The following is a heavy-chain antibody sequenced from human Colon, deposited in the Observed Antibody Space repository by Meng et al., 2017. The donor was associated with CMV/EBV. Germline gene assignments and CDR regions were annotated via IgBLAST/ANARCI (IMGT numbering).Heavy chain of an antibody. Sequence: GGSLRLSCAASGFTFSSYSMNWVRQAPGKGLEWVSSISSSSYIYYADSVKGRFTISRDNAKNSLYLQMNSLRAEDTAVYYCAREKRARGFHYWGQGTLVTVSS. D-gene: IGHD3-10*01. J-gene: IGHJ4*02. CDR3: AREKRARGFHY. CDR1: GFTFSSYS. V-gene: IGHV3-21*01. CDR2: ISSSSYI.